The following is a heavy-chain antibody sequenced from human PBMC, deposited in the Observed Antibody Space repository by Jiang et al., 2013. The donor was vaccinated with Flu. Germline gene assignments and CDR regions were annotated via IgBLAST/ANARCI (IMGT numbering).Heavy chain of an antibody. D-gene: IGHD5-12*01. Sequence: PGLVKPSETLSLTCTVSDGSINNYYWFWIRQTPSKGLEWIGYIYDNGNTNYNPSLTSRVTISVDTSRNQFSLKLTSVTAADTAIYYCARSRGYGGSRYGMGVWGQGTTVTVSS. CDR3: ARSRGYGGSRYGMGV. J-gene: IGHJ6*02. CDR2: IYDNGNT. CDR1: DGSINNYY. V-gene: IGHV4-59*01.